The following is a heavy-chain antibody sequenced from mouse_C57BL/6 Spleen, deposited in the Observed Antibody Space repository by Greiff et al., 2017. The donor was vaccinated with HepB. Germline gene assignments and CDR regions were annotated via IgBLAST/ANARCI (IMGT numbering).Heavy chain of an antibody. J-gene: IGHJ3*01. CDR2: INPNNGGT. CDR1: GYTFTDYN. CDR3: ARSSGLLRGSWFAY. D-gene: IGHD1-1*01. Sequence: EVQLQQSGPELVKPGASVKIPCKASGYTFTDYNMDWVKQSHGKSLEWIGDINPNNGGTIYNQKFKGKATLTLDKSSSTAYMELRSLTSEDTAVYYCARSSGLLRGSWFAYWGQGTLVTVSA. V-gene: IGHV1-18*01.